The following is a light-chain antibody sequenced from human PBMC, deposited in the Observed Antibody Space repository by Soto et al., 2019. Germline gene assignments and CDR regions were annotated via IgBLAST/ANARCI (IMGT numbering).Light chain of an antibody. Sequence: AIQLTQSPSSLSASVGDRVTITCRASQDIRGALAWYQQKPGKPPKLLIFDVSSLQSGVPSRFSCSCYGTGCSLTISSLLPEDFATYYGHQFSSCPITFGRGTRLEIK. CDR3: HQFSSCPIT. CDR1: QDIRGA. V-gene: IGKV1-13*02. J-gene: IGKJ5*01. CDR2: DVS.